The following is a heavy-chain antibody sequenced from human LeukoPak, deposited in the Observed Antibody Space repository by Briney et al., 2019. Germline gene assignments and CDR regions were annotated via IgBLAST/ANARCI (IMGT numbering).Heavy chain of an antibody. CDR1: GFTFSSYW. D-gene: IGHD1-1*01. J-gene: IGHJ4*02. V-gene: IGHV3-7*01. Sequence: GGSLRLSCAASGFTFSSYWMTWVRQAPGKGLEWVANINEDGSDRYYVDSVKGRFTVSRDNAKNSLYLQMNSLRVGDMAIYYCARDTYRFFDFWGQGILVTVSS. CDR2: INEDGSDR. CDR3: ARDTYRFFDF.